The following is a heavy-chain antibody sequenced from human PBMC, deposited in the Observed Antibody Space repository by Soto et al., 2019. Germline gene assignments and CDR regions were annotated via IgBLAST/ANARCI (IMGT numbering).Heavy chain of an antibody. CDR2: INHSGST. D-gene: IGHD6-19*01. V-gene: IGHV4-34*01. CDR1: GGSFSGYY. J-gene: IGHJ4*02. CDR3: ARLTTIAVAGTCYFDY. Sequence: PSETLSLTCAVYGGSFSGYYWSWIRQPPGKGLEWIGEINHSGSTNYNPSLKSRVTISVDTSKNQFSLKLSSVTAADTAVYYCARLTTIAVAGTCYFDYWGQGTLVTVSS.